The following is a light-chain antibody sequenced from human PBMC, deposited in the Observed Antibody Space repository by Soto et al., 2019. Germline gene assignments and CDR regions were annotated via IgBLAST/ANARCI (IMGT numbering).Light chain of an antibody. CDR3: QQYYNVPRLT. CDR1: QDISHY. V-gene: IGKV1-33*01. CDR2: DAS. J-gene: IGKJ4*01. Sequence: DIQMTQSPSSLSASVGDRVTITCQASQDISHYLNWYQQKPGKAPKILIFDASNLETGVPSRFSGSGSWTDFSFTISGLLPEDIATYYCQQYYNVPRLTFGGGTKVEIK.